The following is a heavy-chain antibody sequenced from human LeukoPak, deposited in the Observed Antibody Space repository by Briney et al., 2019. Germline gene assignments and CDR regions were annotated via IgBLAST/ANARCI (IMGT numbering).Heavy chain of an antibody. CDR3: ARDLTRDRYDYYYYYYYMDV. Sequence: GSLRLSCAASGFTFSSYSMNWVRQAPGKGLEWVSSISSSSSYIYYADSVKGRFTISRDNAKNSLYLQMNSLRAEDTAVYYCARDLTRDRYDYYYYYYYMDVWGKGTAVTIS. CDR2: ISSSSSYI. V-gene: IGHV3-21*01. J-gene: IGHJ6*03. CDR1: GFTFSSYS. D-gene: IGHD5-24*01.